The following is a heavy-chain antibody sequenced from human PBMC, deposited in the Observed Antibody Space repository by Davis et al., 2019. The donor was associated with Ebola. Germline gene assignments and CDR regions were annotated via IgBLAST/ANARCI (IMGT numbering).Heavy chain of an antibody. Sequence: GSLRLSCAVYGGSFSGYYWSWIRQPPGKGLEWIGEINHSGSTNYNPSLKSRVTISVDTSKNQFSLKLSSVTAADTAVYYCARALPRYCSSTSCQRGGWFDPWGQGTLVTVSS. D-gene: IGHD2-2*01. J-gene: IGHJ5*02. CDR1: GGSFSGYY. CDR2: INHSGST. CDR3: ARALPRYCSSTSCQRGGWFDP. V-gene: IGHV4-34*01.